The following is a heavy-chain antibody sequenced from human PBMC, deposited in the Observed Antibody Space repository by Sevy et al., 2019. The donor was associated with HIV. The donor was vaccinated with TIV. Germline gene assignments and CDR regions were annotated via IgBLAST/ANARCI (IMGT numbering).Heavy chain of an antibody. V-gene: IGHV3-30*18. CDR3: AKVLRFLEWLPPVDY. D-gene: IGHD3-3*01. CDR2: ISYDGSNK. CDR1: GFTFSNYA. Sequence: GGSLRLSCAATGFTFSNYAMHWVRQAPGKGMEWVAVISYDGSNKYYADSVKGRFTISRDNSKNTLYLQMNSLRAEDTAVYYCAKVLRFLEWLPPVDYWGQGTLVTVSS. J-gene: IGHJ4*02.